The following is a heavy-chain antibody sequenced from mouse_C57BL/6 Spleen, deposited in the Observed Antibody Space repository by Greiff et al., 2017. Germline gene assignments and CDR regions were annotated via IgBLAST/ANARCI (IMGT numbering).Heavy chain of an antibody. Sequence: EVQLVESGPGLVKPSQSLSLTCSVTGYSITSGYYWNWIRQFPGNKLEWMGYISYDGSNNYNPSLKNRISITRDTSKNQFFLKLNSVTTEDTATYYCARDRGTYYAMDYWGQGTSVTVSS. V-gene: IGHV3-6*01. CDR2: ISYDGSN. J-gene: IGHJ4*01. CDR1: GYSITSGYY. CDR3: ARDRGTYYAMDY.